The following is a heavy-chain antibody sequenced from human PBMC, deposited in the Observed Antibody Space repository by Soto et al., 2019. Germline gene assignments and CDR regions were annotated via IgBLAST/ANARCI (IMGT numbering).Heavy chain of an antibody. J-gene: IGHJ3*02. CDR1: GYTFTVYY. D-gene: IGHD6-19*01. CDR3: ARGEKIAVAGKLSVFDI. Sequence: VASVKVSCKASGYTFTVYYMHWVRQAPGQGLEWMGWINPKSGGTMYPQKFQGRVTMTWDTSTSTVYMELSSLRSEDTAVYYCARGEKIAVAGKLSVFDIWGQGTMVTVSS. CDR2: INPKSGGT. V-gene: IGHV1-2*02.